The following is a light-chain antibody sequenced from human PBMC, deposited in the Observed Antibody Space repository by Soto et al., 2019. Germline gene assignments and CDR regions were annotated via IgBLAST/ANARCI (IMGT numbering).Light chain of an antibody. Sequence: QSVLTQAPSASAAPGQKVSISRSGTSSNIRNNYVSWYQQLPGTAPKLLIYDNNKRPSGIPDRFSGSKSGTSATLGITGLQTGDEADYYCGTWDSSLSAYVFGTGTKVTVL. V-gene: IGLV1-51*01. J-gene: IGLJ1*01. CDR3: GTWDSSLSAYV. CDR2: DNN. CDR1: SSNIRNNY.